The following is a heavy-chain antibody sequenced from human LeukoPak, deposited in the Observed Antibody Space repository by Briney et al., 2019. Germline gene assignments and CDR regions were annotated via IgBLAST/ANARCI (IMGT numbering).Heavy chain of an antibody. V-gene: IGHV1-8*01. Sequence: ASVKVSCKASGYTFTSYDINWVRQATGQGLEWMGWMNPNSGNTGYAQKFQGRVTMTRNTSISTAYMELSSLRSEDTAVYYCARAGGRPYYDFWSGYGDAFDIWGQGTMVTVSS. D-gene: IGHD3-3*01. CDR1: GYTFTSYD. CDR2: MNPNSGNT. CDR3: ARAGGRPYYDFWSGYGDAFDI. J-gene: IGHJ3*02.